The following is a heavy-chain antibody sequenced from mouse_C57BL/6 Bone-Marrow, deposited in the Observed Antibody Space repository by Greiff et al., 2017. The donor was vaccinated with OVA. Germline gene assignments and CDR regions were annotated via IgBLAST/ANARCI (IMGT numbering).Heavy chain of an antibody. D-gene: IGHD2-5*01. V-gene: IGHV1-64*01. CDR3: GVYYSNYFDY. J-gene: IGHJ2*01. Sequence: VQLQQPGAELVKPGASVKLSCKASGYTFTSYWMHWVKQRPGHGLEWIGMIHPNSGSTNYNEKFKSKATLTVDKSSSTAYMQLSSLTSEDSAVYYCGVYYSNYFDYWGQGTTLTVSS. CDR2: IHPNSGST. CDR1: GYTFTSYW.